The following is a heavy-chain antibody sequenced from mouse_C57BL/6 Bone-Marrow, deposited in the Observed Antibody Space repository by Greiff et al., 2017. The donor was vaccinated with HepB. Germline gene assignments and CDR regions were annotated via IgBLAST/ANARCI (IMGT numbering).Heavy chain of an antibody. CDR1: GYTFTSYW. J-gene: IGHJ2*01. Sequence: QVQLQQPGAELVMPGASVKLSCKASGYTFTSYWMHWVKQRPGQGLEWIGEIDPSDSYTNYNQKFKGKSTLTVDKSSSTAYMQLSSLTSEDSAVYYCARDYYGSSHYFDYWGQGTTLTVSS. CDR2: IDPSDSYT. D-gene: IGHD1-1*01. V-gene: IGHV1-69*01. CDR3: ARDYYGSSHYFDY.